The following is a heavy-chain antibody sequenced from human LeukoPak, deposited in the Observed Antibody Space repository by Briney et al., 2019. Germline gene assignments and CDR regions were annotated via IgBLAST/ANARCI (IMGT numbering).Heavy chain of an antibody. J-gene: IGHJ4*02. Sequence: GRSLRLSCAASGFTFSNYAMHWVRQAPGKGLEWVAVISFDGSKKYYADSVKGRFNISRDNSNDTLYLDMSSLGDEDTAVYFCARARIKNRGLTPRLDYSGQGTLVTVYS. CDR1: GFTFSNYA. CDR3: ARARIKNRGLTPRLDY. V-gene: IGHV3-30*04. D-gene: IGHD3-10*01. CDR2: ISFDGSKK.